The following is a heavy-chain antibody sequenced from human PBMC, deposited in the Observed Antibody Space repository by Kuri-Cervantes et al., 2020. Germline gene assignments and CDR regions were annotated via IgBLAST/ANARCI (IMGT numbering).Heavy chain of an antibody. J-gene: IGHJ6*02. CDR3: ARGIRVKLMDV. Sequence: ASVKVSCKASGYTFTSYDINWVRQTTGQGLEWMGWINPNTGATGYAQRFQGRVTMTRDTSINTAYMELSSLRSEDTAVYYCARGIRVKLMDVWGQGTTVTVSS. V-gene: IGHV1-8*01. D-gene: IGHD3-10*01. CDR1: GYTFTSYD. CDR2: INPNTGAT.